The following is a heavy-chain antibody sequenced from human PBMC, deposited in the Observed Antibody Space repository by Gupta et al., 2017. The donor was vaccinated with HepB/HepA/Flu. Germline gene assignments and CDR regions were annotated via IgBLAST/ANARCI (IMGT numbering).Heavy chain of an antibody. J-gene: IGHJ6*02. CDR3: ARETGANYYYYGMDV. CDR1: GFTFSSYS. D-gene: IGHD1/OR15-1a*01. V-gene: IGHV3-21*01. CDR2: ISSSSSYI. Sequence: EVQLVESGGGLVKPGGSLRLSCAASGFTFSSYSMNWVGQAPGKGLEWVSSISSSSSYIYYADSVNGRFTISRDNAKNSLYLQMNSLRAEDTAVYYCARETGANYYYYGMDVWGQGTTVTVSS.